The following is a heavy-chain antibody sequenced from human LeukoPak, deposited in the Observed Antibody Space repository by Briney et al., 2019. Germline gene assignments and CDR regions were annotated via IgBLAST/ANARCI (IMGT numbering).Heavy chain of an antibody. CDR2: INPSGGST. J-gene: IGHJ3*02. CDR1: GYTFTSYY. V-gene: IGHV1-46*01. CDR3: ASDVGYSYGFDAFDI. D-gene: IGHD5-18*01. Sequence: ASVKVSCKASGYTFTSYYMHWVRQAPGQGLEWMGIINPSGGSTSYAQKFQGRVTMTRDTSTSTVYMELSSLRSEDTAVYYCASDVGYSYGFDAFDIWGQGTMVTVSS.